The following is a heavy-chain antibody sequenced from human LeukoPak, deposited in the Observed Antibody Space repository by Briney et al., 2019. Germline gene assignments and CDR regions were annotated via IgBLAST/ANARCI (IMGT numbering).Heavy chain of an antibody. CDR1: GGSISSYY. CDR3: ARGWVAAANRYFDY. Sequence: PSETLSLTCTVSGGSISSYYWSWIRQPPGKGLEWIGYIYYSGSTNYNPSLKSRVTISVDTSKNQFSLKLSSVTAADTAVYYCARGWVAAANRYFDYWGQGTLVTVSS. V-gene: IGHV4-59*01. D-gene: IGHD6-13*01. J-gene: IGHJ4*02. CDR2: IYYSGST.